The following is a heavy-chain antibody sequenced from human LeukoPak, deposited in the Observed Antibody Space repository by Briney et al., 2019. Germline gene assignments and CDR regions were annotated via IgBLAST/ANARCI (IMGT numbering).Heavy chain of an antibody. D-gene: IGHD5-24*01. Sequence: SETLSLTCAVYGGSFSGYYWSWIRQPPGKGLEWIGEINHSGSTNYNPSLKGRVTMSVDTSKNQFSLKLSSVTAADTAVYYCARSRDGYNYGPWYFDLWGRGTLVTVSS. J-gene: IGHJ2*01. CDR1: GGSFSGYY. V-gene: IGHV4-34*01. CDR3: ARSRDGYNYGPWYFDL. CDR2: INHSGST.